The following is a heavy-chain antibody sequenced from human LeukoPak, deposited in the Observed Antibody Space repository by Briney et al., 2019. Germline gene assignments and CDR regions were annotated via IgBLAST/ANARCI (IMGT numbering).Heavy chain of an antibody. J-gene: IGHJ3*02. D-gene: IGHD3-22*01. CDR3: ASYYDSSGYAEAFDI. CDR1: GGSISSYY. Sequence: SETLSLTCTVSGGSISSYYWSWIRQPPGKGLEWIGYIYYSGSTNYNPSLKSRVTISVDTSKNQFSLKLSSVTAADTAVYYCASYYDSSGYAEAFDIWGQGTMVTVSS. V-gene: IGHV4-59*01. CDR2: IYYSGST.